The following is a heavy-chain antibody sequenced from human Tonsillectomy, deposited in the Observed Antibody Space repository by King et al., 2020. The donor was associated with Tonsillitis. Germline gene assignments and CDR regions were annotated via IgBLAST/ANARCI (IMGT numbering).Heavy chain of an antibody. D-gene: IGHD1-26*01. CDR2: TNPAIGDA. Sequence: QLVQSGPEVKKPGASVKVSCEASGYTFTKYALHWVRQAPGQRPEWMGWTNPAIGDATYSQKFQGRVTITSDTSANIVYMELSSLTSEDTAIYYCAGDHREVGRPTNGFDPWGQGTLVTVSS. CDR1: GYTFTKYA. CDR3: AGDHREVGRPTNGFDP. J-gene: IGHJ5*02. V-gene: IGHV1-3*01.